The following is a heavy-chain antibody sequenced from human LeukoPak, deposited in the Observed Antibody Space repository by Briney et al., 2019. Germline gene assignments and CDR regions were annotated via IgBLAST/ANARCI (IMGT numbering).Heavy chain of an antibody. CDR2: IKSKTDGGTT. Sequence: GGSLRLSCAASGFTFSNAWMSWVRQAPGKGLEWVGRIKSKTDGGTTDYAAPVKGRFTISRDDSKSIAYLQMNSLKTEDTAVYYCTRDRYYDSSGYYRGYYYYYMDVWGKGTTVTVSS. CDR1: GFTFSNAW. J-gene: IGHJ6*03. CDR3: TRDRYYDSSGYYRGYYYYYMDV. D-gene: IGHD3-22*01. V-gene: IGHV3-15*01.